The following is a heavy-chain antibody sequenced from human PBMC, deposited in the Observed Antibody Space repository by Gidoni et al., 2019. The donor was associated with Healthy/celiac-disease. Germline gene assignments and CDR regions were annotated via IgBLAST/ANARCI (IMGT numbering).Heavy chain of an antibody. V-gene: IGHV3-23*01. D-gene: IGHD3-16*02. CDR1: GFTFSSYA. J-gene: IGHJ4*02. CDR2: ISGSGGST. CDR3: AKGSGDGDYIWGSYRSDFDY. Sequence: EVQLLESGGGLVQPGGSLRLSCAASGFTFSSYAMSWVRQAPGKGLEWVSAISGSGGSTYYADSVKGRFTISRDNSKNTLYLQMNSLRAEDTAVYYCAKGSGDGDYIWGSYRSDFDYWGQGTLVTVSS.